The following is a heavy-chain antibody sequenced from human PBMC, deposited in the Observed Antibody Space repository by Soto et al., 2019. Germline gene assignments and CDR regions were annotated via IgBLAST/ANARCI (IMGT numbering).Heavy chain of an antibody. J-gene: IGHJ5*02. Sequence: GGSLRLSCAISGFSVSSNYLSWVRQAPGKGLEWVSVHYSGGSTYYADSVQGRFTISRDKSNNTLYLQMRRVRAEDTAVYFCARHRHPRGTVGATSPLDPWGQGTQVTVAS. D-gene: IGHD1-26*01. CDR2: HYSGGST. CDR1: GFSVSSNY. CDR3: ARHRHPRGTVGATSPLDP. V-gene: IGHV3-53*01.